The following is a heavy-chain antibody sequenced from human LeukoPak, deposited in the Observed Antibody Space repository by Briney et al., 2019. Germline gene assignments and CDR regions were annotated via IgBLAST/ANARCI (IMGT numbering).Heavy chain of an antibody. CDR1: GFTFRSYA. V-gene: IGHV3-30*04. CDR2: ISYDGSNK. J-gene: IGHJ4*02. D-gene: IGHD1-26*01. CDR3: ARAPALEGAGKAYFEY. Sequence: PGRSLRLSCAGSGFTFRSYAMHWVRQAPGKGLEWVAVISYDGSNKYCADSGRFTISGDNSKNTLYLQMNSLRAEDAAVYYCARAPALEGAGKAYFEYWGQGTLVTVSS.